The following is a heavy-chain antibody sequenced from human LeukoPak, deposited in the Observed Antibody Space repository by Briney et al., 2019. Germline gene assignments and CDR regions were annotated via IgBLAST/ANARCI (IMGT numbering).Heavy chain of an antibody. D-gene: IGHD5-24*01. V-gene: IGHV1-69*04. CDR2: IIPILGIA. CDR3: ARERRDGYNGVFGDY. CDR1: GGTXSSYA. Sequence: SVKVSCKASGGTXSSYAISGVRQAPGQGLEWMERIIPILGIANYAQKFQGRVTITADKSTSTAYMELSSLSSEDTAVYYCARERRDGYNGVFGDYWGQGTLVTVSS. J-gene: IGHJ4*02.